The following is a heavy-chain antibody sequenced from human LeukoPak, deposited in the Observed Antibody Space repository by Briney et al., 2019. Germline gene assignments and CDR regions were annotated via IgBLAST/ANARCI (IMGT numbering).Heavy chain of an antibody. CDR3: ARDSTYYYASGSSGPHYFDY. D-gene: IGHD3-10*01. CDR2: ISYDGSRT. V-gene: IGHV3-30*01. CDR1: GFTFTEYA. Sequence: GGSQRLSCAASGFTFTEYAMHWVRQAPGKGLEWVALISYDGSRTDYADSAKGRFTISRDNSRNTLYLQLNSLGPEDAAVYYCARDSTYYYASGSSGPHYFDYWGQGALVTVSS. J-gene: IGHJ4*02.